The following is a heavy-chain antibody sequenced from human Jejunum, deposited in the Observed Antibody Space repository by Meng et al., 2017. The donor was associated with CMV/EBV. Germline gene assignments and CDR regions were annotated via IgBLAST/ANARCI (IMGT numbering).Heavy chain of an antibody. D-gene: IGHD4-11*01. V-gene: IGHV3-48*03. J-gene: IGHJ6*01. Sequence: MTWVRQAPGKGLEWISYISGGGSTIYYADSVKGRFTISRDIAKNSLYLQMSNLRAEDTAVYYCARDRDTVVTWSLSHSNALDVWGQGATVTVSS. CDR2: ISGGGSTI. CDR3: ARDRDTVVTWSLSHSNALDV.